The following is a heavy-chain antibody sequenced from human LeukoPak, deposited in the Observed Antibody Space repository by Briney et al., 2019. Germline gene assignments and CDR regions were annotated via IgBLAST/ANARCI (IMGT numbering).Heavy chain of an antibody. CDR2: ISAYNGNT. Sequence: ASVKVSCKASGGTFSNHAISWVRQAPGQGLEWMGWISAYNGNTNYAQKLQGRVTMTTDTSTSTAYMELRSLRSDDTAVYYCASNQWELPAYWGQGTLVTVSS. J-gene: IGHJ4*02. CDR3: ASNQWELPAY. V-gene: IGHV1-18*01. CDR1: GGTFSNHA. D-gene: IGHD1-26*01.